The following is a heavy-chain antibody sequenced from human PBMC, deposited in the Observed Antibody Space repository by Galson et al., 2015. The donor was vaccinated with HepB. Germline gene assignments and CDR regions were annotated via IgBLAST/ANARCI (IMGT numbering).Heavy chain of an antibody. J-gene: IGHJ4*02. V-gene: IGHV1-18*01. CDR1: GYTFTSYG. CDR2: ISAYNGDT. Sequence: SVKVSCKASGYTFTSYGISWVRQAPGQGLEWLGWISAYNGDTNYAKKFQDRVILTTDTSTNTVYLEMRSLRSDDTAVYFCARDAVWSGSWYKEGAQYLHYWGQGTLITVSS. CDR3: ARDAVWSGSWYKEGAQYLHY. D-gene: IGHD6-13*01.